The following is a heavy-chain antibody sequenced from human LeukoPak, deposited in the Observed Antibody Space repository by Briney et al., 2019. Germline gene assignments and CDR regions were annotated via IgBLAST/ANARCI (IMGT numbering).Heavy chain of an antibody. V-gene: IGHV3-23*01. CDR2: ISGSGGNI. J-gene: IGHJ3*02. D-gene: IGHD3-9*01. Sequence: GGSLRLSCAASGFTFTSYGMSWVRQAPGKGLEWVSAISGSGGNIYYADSVKGRFTISRDNPKNSLYLQMNSLRAEDTAVYYCARVLRYFDWLLSVANAFDIWGQGTMVTVSS. CDR3: ARVLRYFDWLLSVANAFDI. CDR1: GFTFTSYG.